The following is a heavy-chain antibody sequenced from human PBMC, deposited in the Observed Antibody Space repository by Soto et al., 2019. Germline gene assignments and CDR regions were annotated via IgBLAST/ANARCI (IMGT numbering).Heavy chain of an antibody. Sequence: DVQLLDSGGGLVQPGGSLRLSCAASGFTFNNYAMSWVRQAPGKGLEWVSTISVSGANTYYADSVKGRFTISRDDSKNTLYLHMNSLGAEYTAVYYCAKDLGLGVIAGYPHDCWGQGTLVTVSS. V-gene: IGHV3-23*01. CDR2: ISVSGANT. CDR1: GFTFNNYA. CDR3: AKDLGLGVIAGYPHDC. D-gene: IGHD3-9*01. J-gene: IGHJ4*02.